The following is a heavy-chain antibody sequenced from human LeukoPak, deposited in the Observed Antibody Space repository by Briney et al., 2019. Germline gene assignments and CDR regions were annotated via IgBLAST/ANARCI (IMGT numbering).Heavy chain of an antibody. CDR1: GGSISSYY. CDR3: ARDGMGYGAEAY. Sequence: SETLSLTCTVSGGSISSYYWSWIRQPPGKGLEWIGYIYYSGSTNYNPSLKSRVTISVDTSKNQFSLKLSSVTAADTAVYYCARDGMGYGAEAYWGQGTLVTVSS. J-gene: IGHJ4*02. CDR2: IYYSGST. V-gene: IGHV4-59*12. D-gene: IGHD4-17*01.